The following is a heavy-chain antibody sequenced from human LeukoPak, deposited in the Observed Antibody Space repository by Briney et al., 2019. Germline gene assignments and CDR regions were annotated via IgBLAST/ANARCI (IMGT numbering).Heavy chain of an antibody. D-gene: IGHD1/OR15-1a*01. J-gene: IGHJ4*02. CDR1: GASINSDTYY. Sequence: SETLSLTCTVSGASINSDTYYWGWIRQPPGTGLEWIGTHSHSGSAYYNPSLRSRITMSLDTSENQHSLKLYSVTAADTAIYYCARYQTGTMFAVWGQGTLVTISS. V-gene: IGHV4-39*07. CDR3: ARYQTGTMFAV. CDR2: HSHSGSA.